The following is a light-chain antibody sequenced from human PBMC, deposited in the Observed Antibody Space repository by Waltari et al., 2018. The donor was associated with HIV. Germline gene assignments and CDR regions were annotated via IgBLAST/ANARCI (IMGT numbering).Light chain of an antibody. V-gene: IGLV3-25*03. Sequence: SYELTQPPSLSVSPGQTARITCSGDVLPQQYAYWYQQKPGQAPVVVISKDSERPSGIPERFSGSSSGTTVTLTISGVQAEDEADYYCQSADSSGTYAVFGGGTQLTVL. CDR3: QSADSSGTYAV. CDR1: VLPQQY. CDR2: KDS. J-gene: IGLJ7*01.